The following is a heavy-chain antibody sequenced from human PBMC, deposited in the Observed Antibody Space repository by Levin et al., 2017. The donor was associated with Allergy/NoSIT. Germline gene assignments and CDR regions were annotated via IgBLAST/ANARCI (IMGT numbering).Heavy chain of an antibody. D-gene: IGHD3-3*01. CDR1: GGSISSGDYY. CDR3: ARVFFWSGYYVGAGAFDI. J-gene: IGHJ3*02. CDR2: IYYSGST. Sequence: PSETLSLTCTVSGGSISSGDYYWSWIRQPPGKGLEWIGYIYYSGSTYYNPSLKSRVTISVDTSKNQFSLKLSSVTAADTAVYYCARVFFWSGYYVGAGAFDIWGQGTMVTVSS. V-gene: IGHV4-30-4*01.